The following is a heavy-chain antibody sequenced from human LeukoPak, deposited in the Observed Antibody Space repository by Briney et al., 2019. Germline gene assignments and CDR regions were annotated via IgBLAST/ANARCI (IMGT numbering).Heavy chain of an antibody. CDR3: ARRRESQGSPGFADY. V-gene: IGHV5-51*01. Sequence: PGKSLKISCKGSGYSFTSYWIGWVRQMPGKGLEWMGIIYPGDSDTRYSPSFQGQVTISADKSISTAYLQWSSLKASDTAMCYCARRRESQGSPGFADYWGQGTLVTVSS. CDR2: IYPGDSDT. D-gene: IGHD1-26*01. J-gene: IGHJ4*02. CDR1: GYSFTSYW.